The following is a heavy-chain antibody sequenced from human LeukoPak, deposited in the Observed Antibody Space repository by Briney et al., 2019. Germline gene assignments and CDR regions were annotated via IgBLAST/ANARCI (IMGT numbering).Heavy chain of an antibody. Sequence: GGSLRLSCAASGFTFSSYGMHWVRQAPGKGLEWVSAISGSGGSTYYADSVKGRFTISRDNSKNTLYLQMNSPRAEDTAVYYCARDLGQYYDTSDNWFDPWGQGTLVTVSS. CDR2: ISGSGGST. J-gene: IGHJ5*02. D-gene: IGHD3-22*01. CDR1: GFTFSSYG. V-gene: IGHV3-23*01. CDR3: ARDLGQYYDTSDNWFDP.